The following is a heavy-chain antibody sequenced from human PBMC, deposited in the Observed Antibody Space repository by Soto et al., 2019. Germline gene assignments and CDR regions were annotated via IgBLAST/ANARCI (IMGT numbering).Heavy chain of an antibody. CDR1: GFIFRNFG. V-gene: IGHV3-30*03. Sequence: QVQLVESGGGVVQPGRSLRLSCAASGFIFRNFGMHWVRRGPGKGLEWVAVISGDGNDKYYPDSMKGRFTISRDNFNNTLYLQLNSLRPEDTAVYHCVQGASTAHQPLDSWGQGVLVTVSS. CDR2: ISGDGNDK. CDR3: VQGASTAHQPLDS. D-gene: IGHD1-26*01. J-gene: IGHJ4*02.